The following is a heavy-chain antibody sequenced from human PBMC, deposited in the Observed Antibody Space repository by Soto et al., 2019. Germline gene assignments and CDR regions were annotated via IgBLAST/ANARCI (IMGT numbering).Heavy chain of an antibody. CDR3: AKATNGCHWDNRPLFDY. CDR1: GFTLRNYA. V-gene: IGHV3-23*01. CDR2: ISANDVGT. D-gene: IGHD7-27*01. J-gene: IGHJ4*02. Sequence: PGWALRLSCEVSGFTLRNYAMTWIRQAPGKGLEWVSLISANDVGTYYAESVKTRFTISTDQSRNTVYLQMDSLRVDDTAIYDFAKATNGCHWDNRPLFDYWGQGSLDPVSP.